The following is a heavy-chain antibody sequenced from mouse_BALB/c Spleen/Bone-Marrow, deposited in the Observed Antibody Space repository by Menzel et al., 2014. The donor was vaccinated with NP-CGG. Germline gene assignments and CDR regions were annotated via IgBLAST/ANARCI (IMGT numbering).Heavy chain of an antibody. D-gene: IGHD2-4*01. CDR2: INPSNGRT. V-gene: IGHV1S81*02. Sequence: QVQLQQPGAGLVKPGASVKLSCKASGYTFTSYWMHWVKQRPGQGLEWIGEINPSNGRTNYNEKFKSKATLTVDKSSSTAYMQLSSLTSEDSAVYYCARDYDYWYFDVWGAGTTVTVSS. CDR1: GYTFTSYW. CDR3: ARDYDYWYFDV. J-gene: IGHJ1*01.